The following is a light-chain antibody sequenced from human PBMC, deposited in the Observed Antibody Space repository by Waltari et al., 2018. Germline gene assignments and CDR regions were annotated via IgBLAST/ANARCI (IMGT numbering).Light chain of an antibody. V-gene: IGLV1-44*01. J-gene: IGLJ2*01. CDR1: SSNIGNNT. CDR3: ATWDDRLKRPV. CDR2: TNN. Sequence: QSVLTQAPSASGTPGQRVTISCSGGSSNIGNNTVVWYQQLPGTAPKLLIYTNNNRPSGVPDRVSISKSGTSASLAITGLQSDDEADYYCATWDDRLKRPVFGGGTKLTVL.